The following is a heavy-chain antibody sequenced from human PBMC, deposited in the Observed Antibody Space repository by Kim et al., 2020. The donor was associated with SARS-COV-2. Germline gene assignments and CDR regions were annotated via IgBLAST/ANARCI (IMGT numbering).Heavy chain of an antibody. CDR3: ARYLVATHNFDY. V-gene: IGHV4-59*08. J-gene: IGHJ4*02. Sequence: SETLSLTCAVSGGSINGHYWSWVRQPPGKGLEWMGFIYYTGSTNYNPSLMGRVAMSVDTSKKQFSLRLNSVTAADTAVYYCARYLVATHNFDYWGQGTLVTVSS. D-gene: IGHD5-12*01. CDR2: IYYTGST. CDR1: GGSINGHY.